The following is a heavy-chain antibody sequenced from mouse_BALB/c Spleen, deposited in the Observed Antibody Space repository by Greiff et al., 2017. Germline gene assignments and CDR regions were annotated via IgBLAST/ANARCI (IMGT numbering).Heavy chain of an antibody. J-gene: IGHJ4*01. CDR3: ARWGGGKTGAMDY. Sequence: VQLQQSGAELAKPGASVKMSCKASGYTFTSYWMHWVKQRPGQGLEWIGYINPSTGYTEYNQKFKDKATLTADKSSSTAYMQLSSLTSEDSAVYYGARWGGGKTGAMDYWGQGTSVTVSS. V-gene: IGHV1-7*01. D-gene: IGHD2-1*01. CDR2: INPSTGYT. CDR1: GYTFTSYW.